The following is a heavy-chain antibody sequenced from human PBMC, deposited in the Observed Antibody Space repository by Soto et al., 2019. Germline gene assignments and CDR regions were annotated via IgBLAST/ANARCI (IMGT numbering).Heavy chain of an antibody. CDR1: GYTFTSYG. V-gene: IGHV1-18*01. Sequence: QVQLVQSGAEVKKPGASVKVSCKASGYTFTSYGISWVRQAPGQGLEWMGWISAYNGNTNYAQKLQGRVTMTTDTSTSTAYMGLRSLRSDDTAVYYCARRKKVTRDYYYYGMDVWGQGTTVTVSS. D-gene: IGHD4-17*01. CDR2: ISAYNGNT. CDR3: ARRKKVTRDYYYYGMDV. J-gene: IGHJ6*02.